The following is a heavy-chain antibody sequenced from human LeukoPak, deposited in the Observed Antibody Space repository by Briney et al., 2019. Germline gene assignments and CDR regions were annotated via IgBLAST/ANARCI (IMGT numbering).Heavy chain of an antibody. J-gene: IGHJ6*04. CDR1: GGSISSGGYS. CDR3: ARAAAAADQYYYYGMDV. V-gene: IGHV3-21*01. Sequence: ETLSLTCAVSGGSISSGGYSWSWVRQAPGKGLEWVSSISSSSSYIYYADSVKGRFTISRDNAKNSLYLQMNSLRAEDTAVYYCARAAAAADQYYYYGMDVWGKGTTVTVSS. D-gene: IGHD6-13*01. CDR2: ISSSSSYI.